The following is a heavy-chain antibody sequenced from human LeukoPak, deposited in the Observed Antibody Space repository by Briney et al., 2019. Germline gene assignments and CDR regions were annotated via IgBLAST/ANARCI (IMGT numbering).Heavy chain of an antibody. Sequence: PGGSLRLSCAASGFTFSSYGMHWVHQAPGKGLEWVAVIWYDGSNKYYADSVEGRFTISRDNSKNTLYLQMNSLRAEDTAVYYCARVLDEAVAAEYFDYWGQGTLVTVSS. D-gene: IGHD6-19*01. V-gene: IGHV3-33*01. CDR1: GFTFSSYG. J-gene: IGHJ4*02. CDR3: ARVLDEAVAAEYFDY. CDR2: IWYDGSNK.